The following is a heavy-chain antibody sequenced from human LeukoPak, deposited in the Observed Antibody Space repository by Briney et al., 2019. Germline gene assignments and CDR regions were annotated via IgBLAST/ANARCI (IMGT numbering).Heavy chain of an antibody. V-gene: IGHV1-69*10. CDR3: ARLSCGDYYDSSGSCAGEGSMDV. CDR1: GGTLSTHR. J-gene: IGHJ6*02. D-gene: IGHD3-22*01. CDR2: IIPIVNKA. Sequence: SVKVSCKASGGTLSTHRISWVRQAPGQGLEWMGAIIPIVNKANYAQRFQGRVTITADKSTNTLYMELRSLRPEDTAVYYCARLSCGDYYDSSGSCAGEGSMDVWGQGTTVTVSS.